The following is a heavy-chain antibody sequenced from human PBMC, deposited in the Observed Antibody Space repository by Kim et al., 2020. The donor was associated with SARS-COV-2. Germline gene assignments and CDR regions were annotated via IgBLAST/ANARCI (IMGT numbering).Heavy chain of an antibody. CDR1: GFTFSSYW. Sequence: GGSLRLSCAASGFTFSSYWMHWVRQAPGKGLVWVSRINSDGSSTSYADSVKGRFTISRDNAKNTLYLQMNSLRAEDTAVYYCARTCSSTSCYADYYYYGMDVWGQGTTVTVSS. V-gene: IGHV3-74*01. CDR3: ARTCSSTSCYADYYYYGMDV. D-gene: IGHD2-2*01. CDR2: INSDGSST. J-gene: IGHJ6*02.